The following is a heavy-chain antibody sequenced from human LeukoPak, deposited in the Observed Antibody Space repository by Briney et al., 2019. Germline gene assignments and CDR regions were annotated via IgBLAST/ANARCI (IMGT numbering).Heavy chain of an antibody. V-gene: IGHV3-23*01. D-gene: IGHD3-10*02. CDR2: ISGSGGIT. CDR3: AELGITMIGGV. Sequence: GGSLRLSCAASRFIFSSCGMNWVRQAPGKGLEWVSGISGSGGITYYTDSVKGRFAISRDISKNTLYLQMNSLRAEDTAVYYCAELGITMIGGVWGKGTTVTISS. CDR1: RFIFSSCG. J-gene: IGHJ6*04.